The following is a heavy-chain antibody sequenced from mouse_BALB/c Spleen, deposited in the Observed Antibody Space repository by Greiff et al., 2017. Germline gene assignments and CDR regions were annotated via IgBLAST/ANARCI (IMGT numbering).Heavy chain of an antibody. CDR3: ARVAARASYAMDY. CDR1: GYTFTDYA. Sequence: LVESGAELVRPGVSVKISCKGSGYTFTDYAMHWVKQSHAKSLEWIGVISTYYGDASYNQKFKGKATMTVDKSSSTAYMELARLTSEDSAIYYCARVAARASYAMDYWGQGTSVTVSS. D-gene: IGHD3-1*01. J-gene: IGHJ4*01. CDR2: ISTYYGDA. V-gene: IGHV1S137*01.